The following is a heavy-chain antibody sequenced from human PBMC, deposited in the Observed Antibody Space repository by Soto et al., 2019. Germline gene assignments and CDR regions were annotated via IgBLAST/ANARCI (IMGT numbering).Heavy chain of an antibody. J-gene: IGHJ4*02. D-gene: IGHD3-22*01. CDR3: ARDLGIIMIVGTLGY. Sequence: ASAKVSCKASGYTFTDSYIHWVRQAPGQGLEWMGWINPNSGGTNYAQKFQGRVTMTRDTSISTAYMELSSLRSDDTPLYYCARDLGIIMIVGTLGYWGQGTLVTV. CDR1: GYTFTDSY. CDR2: INPNSGGT. V-gene: IGHV1-2*02.